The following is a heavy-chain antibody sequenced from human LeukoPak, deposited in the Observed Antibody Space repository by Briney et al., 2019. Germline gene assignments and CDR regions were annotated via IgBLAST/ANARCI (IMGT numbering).Heavy chain of an antibody. D-gene: IGHD3-10*01. CDR1: GGSFSGYY. Sequence: SETLSLTCAVYGGSFSGYYWSWIRQPPGKGLEWIGEINHSGSTNYNPSLKSRVTISVDTSKNQFSLKLSSVAAADSAVYYCARQFGYYYYGMDVWGQGTTVTVSS. J-gene: IGHJ6*02. V-gene: IGHV4-34*01. CDR3: ARQFGYYYYGMDV. CDR2: INHSGST.